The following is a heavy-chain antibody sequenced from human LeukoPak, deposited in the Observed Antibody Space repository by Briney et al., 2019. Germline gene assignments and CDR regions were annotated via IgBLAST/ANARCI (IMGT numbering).Heavy chain of an antibody. J-gene: IGHJ5*02. CDR3: AKDVSSRPNWFDP. D-gene: IGHD2-2*01. CDR1: GFTFSTYN. CDR2: ISGSGGST. Sequence: GGSLRLSCAASGFTFSTYNMNWVRQAPGKGLEWVSAISGSGGSTYYVDSVKGRFTISRDNSKNTLYLQMNSLRAEDTAVYYCAKDVSSRPNWFDPWGQGTLVTVSS. V-gene: IGHV3-23*01.